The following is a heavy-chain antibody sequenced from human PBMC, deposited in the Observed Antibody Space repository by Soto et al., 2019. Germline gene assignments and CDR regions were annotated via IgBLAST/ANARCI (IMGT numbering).Heavy chain of an antibody. D-gene: IGHD3-16*01. CDR3: ARDLRKCDPIPCF. J-gene: IGHJ3*01. CDR1: GYSFTNYF. V-gene: IGHV1-3*01. Sequence: VSVKVSCKASGYSFTNYFMHWVRQAPVQRLEWMGWINAGNGNTKYSQKFEGRVTITRDTSASTAYMTLSSLRSEDTAVYYCARDLRKCDPIPCFRGQ. CDR2: INAGNGNT.